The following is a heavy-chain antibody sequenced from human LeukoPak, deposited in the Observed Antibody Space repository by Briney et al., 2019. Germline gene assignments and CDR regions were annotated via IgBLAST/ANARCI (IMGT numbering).Heavy chain of an antibody. CDR1: GGSISSYY. J-gene: IGHJ4*02. Sequence: SETLSLTCTVSGGSISSYYWSWIRQPPGKGLEWIGYIYYSGSTNYNPSLKSRVTISVDTSKNQFSLKLSSVTAADTAVYYCARGPHRRVVITRLYYFDYWGQGTLVTVSS. D-gene: IGHD3-22*01. V-gene: IGHV4-59*01. CDR2: IYYSGST. CDR3: ARGPHRRVVITRLYYFDY.